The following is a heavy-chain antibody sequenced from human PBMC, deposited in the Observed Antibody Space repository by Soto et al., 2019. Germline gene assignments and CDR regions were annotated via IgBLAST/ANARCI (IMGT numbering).Heavy chain of an antibody. V-gene: IGHV4-34*01. CDR2: INHSGST. D-gene: IGHD3-3*01. CDR3: ARVATIFGVVIAEWFDP. Sequence: SETLSLTCAVYGGSCSGYYWSWIRQPPGKGLEWIGEINHSGSTNYNPSLKSRVTISVDTSKNQFSLKLSSVTAADTAVYYCARVATIFGVVIAEWFDPWGQGTLVTVSS. CDR1: GGSCSGYY. J-gene: IGHJ5*02.